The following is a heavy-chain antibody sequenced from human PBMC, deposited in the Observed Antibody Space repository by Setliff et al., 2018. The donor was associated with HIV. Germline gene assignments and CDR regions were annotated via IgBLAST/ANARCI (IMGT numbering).Heavy chain of an antibody. J-gene: IGHJ4*02. CDR1: GGSITSNY. V-gene: IGHV1-69*13. D-gene: IGHD2-21*01. Sequence: GASVKVSCKASGGSITSNYITWVRQAPGQGLEWMGGIIPIFGTANYDQRFQGRVTITADETTSTAYMELSSLRSEDTAVYFCARVPVSDNSATPYYFDYWGQGTLVTVSS. CDR2: IIPIFGTA. CDR3: ARVPVSDNSATPYYFDY.